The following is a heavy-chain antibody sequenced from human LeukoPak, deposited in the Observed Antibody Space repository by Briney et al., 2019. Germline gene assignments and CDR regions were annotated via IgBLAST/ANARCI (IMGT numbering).Heavy chain of an antibody. J-gene: IGHJ3*01. Sequence: HTGGSLRLSCAASGFTFTTYAIDSVSQAPGKGLELVAGISGGGDKTYYADSVNGRFTISRDNSKNTVSLQMSSLRAEDTALYYCAKDLALAGTGGGFDVWGQGTRVAVSS. CDR3: AKDLALAGTGGGFDV. CDR2: ISGGGDKT. D-gene: IGHD6-19*01. V-gene: IGHV3-23*01. CDR1: GFTFTTYA.